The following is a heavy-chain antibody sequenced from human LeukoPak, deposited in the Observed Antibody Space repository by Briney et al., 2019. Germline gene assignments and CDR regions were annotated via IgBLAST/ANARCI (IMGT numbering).Heavy chain of an antibody. D-gene: IGHD3-22*01. CDR1: GFTFSSYA. Sequence: GGSLRLSCAASGFTFSSYAMSWVRQAPGKGLEWVSAISGSGGSTYYADSVKGRFTISRDNSKNTLYLQMNSLRAEDTAVYYCAKSPYDSSGPTGYYFDYWGQGTLVTVSS. CDR3: AKSPYDSSGPTGYYFDY. CDR2: ISGSGGST. V-gene: IGHV3-23*01. J-gene: IGHJ4*02.